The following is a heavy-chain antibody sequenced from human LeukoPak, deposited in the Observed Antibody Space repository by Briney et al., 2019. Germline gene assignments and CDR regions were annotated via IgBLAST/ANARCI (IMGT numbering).Heavy chain of an antibody. Sequence: GGSLRLSCAASGIIFSDYSMTWVRQAPGMGLEWVSSISGRSSSIYYADSVKGRFTVSRDNAKSSLFLQLNSLRAGGTAVYYCASCSGGRCHQAKAFDIWGQGTMVTVSS. CDR2: ISGRSSSI. CDR1: GIIFSDYS. CDR3: ASCSGGRCHQAKAFDI. V-gene: IGHV3-21*01. J-gene: IGHJ3*02. D-gene: IGHD2-15*01.